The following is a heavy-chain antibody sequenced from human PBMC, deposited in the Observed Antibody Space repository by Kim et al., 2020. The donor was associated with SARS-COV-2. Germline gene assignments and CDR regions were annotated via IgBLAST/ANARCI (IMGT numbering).Heavy chain of an antibody. CDR3: VRDINSTFYDY. V-gene: IGHV1-3*01. D-gene: IGHD4-4*01. Sequence: ASVKVSCKASGYTFKTYPINWLRQAPGQTLEWMGWVNAANDQTKYSQKFQGRITISRDTSANTAYMELRSLTTKDTAFYYCVRDINSTFYDYCGHGTVVT. J-gene: IGHJ4*01. CDR2: VNAANDQT. CDR1: GYTFKTYP.